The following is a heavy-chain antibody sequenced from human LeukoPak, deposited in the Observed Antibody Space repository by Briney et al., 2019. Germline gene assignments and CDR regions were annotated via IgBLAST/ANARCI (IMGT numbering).Heavy chain of an antibody. J-gene: IGHJ4*02. D-gene: IGHD6-19*01. CDR1: GFTFSNYA. CDR2: ISGSSGST. CDR3: AKNRAGSGWDSAV. V-gene: IGHV3-23*01. Sequence: GGSLGLSCAASGFTFSNYAMSWVRQAPGKGLEWVSAISGSSGSTYYADSVKGRFTISRDNSKNTLYLQMNSLRAEDTAVYYCAKNRAGSGWDSAVWGQGTLVTVSA.